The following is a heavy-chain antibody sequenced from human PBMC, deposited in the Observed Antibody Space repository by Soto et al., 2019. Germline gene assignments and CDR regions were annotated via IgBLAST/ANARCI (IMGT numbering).Heavy chain of an antibody. CDR2: IHGSGGSA. D-gene: IGHD6-19*01. CDR1: GFTLRNYA. V-gene: IGHV3-23*01. Sequence: GGSLRLSCAASGFTLRNYAMSWVRQAPGKRIERVSAIHGSGGSAYYADYVKGRFTVSRDDSKKTLYLQMSSLRVDDTALYYCAKDAVAGNGDGDWFDPWGQGTLVTVSS. CDR3: AKDAVAGNGDGDWFDP. J-gene: IGHJ5*02.